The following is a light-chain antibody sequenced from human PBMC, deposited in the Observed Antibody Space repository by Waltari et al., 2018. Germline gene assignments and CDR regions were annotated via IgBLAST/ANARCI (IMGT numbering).Light chain of an antibody. V-gene: IGKV1-5*03. J-gene: IGKJ1*01. CDR1: QSISNW. CDR3: QQYSSDST. CDR2: KAS. Sequence: DIQMTQSPSTLSASVGDRVTIVCRASQSISNWLAWYQQKSGKAPKLLIYKASSLESGVPTRFSGSGSGTEFTLTISSLHPDDFATYYCQQYSSDSTFGQGTKVEIK.